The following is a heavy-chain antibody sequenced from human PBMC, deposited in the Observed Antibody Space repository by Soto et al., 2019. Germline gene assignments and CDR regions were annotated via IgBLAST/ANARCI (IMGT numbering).Heavy chain of an antibody. J-gene: IGHJ6*02. Sequence: SVKVSCKASGFDFGSFGIQFLRQTRGRGLEWIGWIVVASGRTNYARQLQGRVAFSRDMSSTTAYMDLYDLKSDDTAVYFCSADHPHTAIGWPVWGQGTTVTVSS. CDR3: SADHPHTAIGWPV. CDR2: IVVASGRT. V-gene: IGHV1-58*02. CDR1: GFDFGSFG.